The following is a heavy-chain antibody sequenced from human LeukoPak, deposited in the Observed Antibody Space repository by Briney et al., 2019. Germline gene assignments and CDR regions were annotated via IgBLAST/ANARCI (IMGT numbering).Heavy chain of an antibody. Sequence: TSETLSLTCTVSGGSISSSSHYWGWIRQPPGKGLEWIGSIYYSGSTYYNPSLKSRVTISVDTSKNQFSLKLSSVTAADTAVYYCATHPDYYDSSGYYLDYWGQGTLVTVSS. CDR2: IYYSGST. D-gene: IGHD3-22*01. CDR1: GGSISSSSHY. CDR3: ATHPDYYDSSGYYLDY. J-gene: IGHJ4*02. V-gene: IGHV4-39*01.